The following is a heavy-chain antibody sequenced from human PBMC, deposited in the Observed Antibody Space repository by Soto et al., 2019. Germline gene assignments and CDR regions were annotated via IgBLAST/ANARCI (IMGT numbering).Heavy chain of an antibody. CDR2: ISYDGSNK. Sequence: QVQLVESGGGVVQPGRSLRLSCAASGFTFSSYAMHWVRQAPGKGLEWVAVISYDGSNKYYADSVKGRFTISRDNSKNTLYLQMNSLRAEDAAVYYCAREEYSDGPRGYFDLWGRGTLVTVSS. CDR1: GFTFSSYA. V-gene: IGHV3-30-3*01. CDR3: AREEYSDGPRGYFDL. J-gene: IGHJ2*01. D-gene: IGHD5-18*01.